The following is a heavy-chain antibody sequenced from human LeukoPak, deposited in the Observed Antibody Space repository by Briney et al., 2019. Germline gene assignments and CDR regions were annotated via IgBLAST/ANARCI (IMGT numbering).Heavy chain of an antibody. CDR2: TYYSGST. CDR1: GGSISSYY. Sequence: SETLSLTCTVSGGSISSYYRSWIRQPPGKGLEWIGYTYYSGSTNYNPSLKSRVTISVDTSKNQFSLKLSSVTAADTAVYYCARGLPVFGVVTGYYYYYYYMDVWGKGTTVTVSS. J-gene: IGHJ6*03. D-gene: IGHD3-3*01. CDR3: ARGLPVFGVVTGYYYYYYYMDV. V-gene: IGHV4-59*01.